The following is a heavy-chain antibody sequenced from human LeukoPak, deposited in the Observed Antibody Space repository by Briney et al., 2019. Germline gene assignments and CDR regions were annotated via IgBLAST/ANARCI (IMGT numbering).Heavy chain of an antibody. CDR1: GYSFTSYW. CDR2: IYPGDSDT. D-gene: IGHD1-26*01. CDR3: ARRVSSGSYLG. J-gene: IGHJ4*02. V-gene: IGHV5-51*01. Sequence: GESLKISWKGSGYSFTSYWIGWVRKMQGKGLEWMGIIYPGDSDTRYSPSFQGQVTLSADKSISTAYLQCSSLKASDTAMYYCARRVSSGSYLGWGQGTLVTVSS.